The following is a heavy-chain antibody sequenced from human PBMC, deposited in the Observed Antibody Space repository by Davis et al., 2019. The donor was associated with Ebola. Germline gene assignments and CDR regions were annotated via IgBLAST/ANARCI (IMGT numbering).Heavy chain of an antibody. CDR3: ARRAGTFEY. V-gene: IGHV4-59*01. CDR1: GGSISNYY. J-gene: IGHJ4*02. CDR2: ISYSGST. Sequence: MPSDTLSPTCTVPGGSISNYYWTWFRQPPGKGLEWIGSISYSGSTDYNPSLKSPVTMTVDTPKNQFSVTLTSVTAADTAVYYCARRAGTFEYWGQGTLVTVSS. D-gene: IGHD1-26*01.